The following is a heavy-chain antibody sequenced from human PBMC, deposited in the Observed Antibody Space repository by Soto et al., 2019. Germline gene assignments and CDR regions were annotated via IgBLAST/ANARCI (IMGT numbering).Heavy chain of an antibody. J-gene: IGHJ6*02. CDR1: GGTFSSHA. CDR2: IIPIFGTA. V-gene: IGHV1-69*01. Sequence: QVQLVQSGAEVKKPGSSVKVSCKASGGTFSSHAISWVRQAPGQGLEWMGGIIPIFGTAHYAQKFQGRVTIIADESTSTDYMGLSSLRSEDTAVYYCASNPQNTAAAGPYYSYYDMNVWGQGTTVTVSS. CDR3: ASNPQNTAAAGPYYSYYDMNV. D-gene: IGHD6-13*01.